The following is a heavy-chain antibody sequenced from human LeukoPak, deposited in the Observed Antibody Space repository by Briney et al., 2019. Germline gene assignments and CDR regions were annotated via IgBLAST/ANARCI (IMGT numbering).Heavy chain of an antibody. CDR1: GFTFRSYD. V-gene: IGHV3-30*18. D-gene: IGHD5-12*01. Sequence: GGSLRLSCAASGFTFRSYDMHWVRQAPGKGLEWVAVISYDGSKKYYADSVKGRFTISRDNSKNTLYLQMNSLRAEDTAVYYCAKDHGRIVATMLFDYWGQGTLVTVSS. CDR3: AKDHGRIVATMLFDY. CDR2: ISYDGSKK. J-gene: IGHJ4*02.